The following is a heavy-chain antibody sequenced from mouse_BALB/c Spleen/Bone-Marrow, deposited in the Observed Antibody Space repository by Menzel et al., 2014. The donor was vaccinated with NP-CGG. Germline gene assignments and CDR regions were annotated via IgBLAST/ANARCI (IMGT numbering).Heavy chain of an antibody. CDR2: INSNGGST. D-gene: IGHD2-14*01. CDR3: ARENYRYFYAMDY. J-gene: IGHJ4*01. Sequence: EVMLVESGGGLVQPGGSLQLSCAASRFTFSNYGMSLVRPTPDKRLELVATINSNGGSTYFPDSVKGRFTTSRDNAKNTLYLQMSSLKSERTAMYHCARENYRYFYAMDYWGQG. V-gene: IGHV5-6-3*01. CDR1: RFTFSNYG.